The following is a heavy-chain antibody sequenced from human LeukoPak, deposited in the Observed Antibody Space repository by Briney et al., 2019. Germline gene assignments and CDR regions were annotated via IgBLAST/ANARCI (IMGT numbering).Heavy chain of an antibody. Sequence: GGTLRLSCAASGFTFSSHGMSWVRQAPGKGLEWVSAISGSGGTTYYADSVKGRFTISRDNSKNTLHLQMNSLRAEDTAIYYCAKSRGSYWVPEFDYWGQGTLVTVSS. D-gene: IGHD1-26*01. CDR1: GFTFSSHG. CDR3: AKSRGSYWVPEFDY. J-gene: IGHJ4*02. V-gene: IGHV3-23*01. CDR2: ISGSGGTT.